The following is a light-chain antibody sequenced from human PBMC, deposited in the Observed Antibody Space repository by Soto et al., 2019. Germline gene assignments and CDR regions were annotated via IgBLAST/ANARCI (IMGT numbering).Light chain of an antibody. CDR1: RSVSSTY. V-gene: IGKV3-20*01. CDR3: QQYDNPRYT. CDR2: GAS. J-gene: IGKJ2*01. Sequence: EIVLTQSPGTLSLSPGERATLSCRASRSVSSTYLAWYQQKPGQAPRLLIYGASSRATGIPDRFSGSGSGTDFTLTISGLEPEDFAVYYCQQYDNPRYTFGQGTKLEIK.